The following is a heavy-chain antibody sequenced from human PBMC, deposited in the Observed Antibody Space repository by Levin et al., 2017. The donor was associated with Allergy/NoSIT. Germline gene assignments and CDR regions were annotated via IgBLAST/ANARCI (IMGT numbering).Heavy chain of an antibody. CDR3: ASGTGYCSGGSCHYNWFDP. CDR2: IIPIFGTA. V-gene: IGHV1-69*13. CDR1: GGTFSSYA. Sequence: SVKVSCKASGGTFSSYAISWVRQAPGQGLEWMGGIIPIFGTANYAQKFQGRVTITADESTSTAYMELSSLRSEDTAVYYCASGTGYCSGGSCHYNWFDPWGQGTLVTVSS. J-gene: IGHJ5*02. D-gene: IGHD2-15*01.